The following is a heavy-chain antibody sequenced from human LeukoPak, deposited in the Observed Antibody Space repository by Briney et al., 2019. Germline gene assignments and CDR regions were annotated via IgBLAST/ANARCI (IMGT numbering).Heavy chain of an antibody. CDR1: GGSFSGYY. J-gene: IGHJ5*02. V-gene: IGHV4-34*01. CDR3: ARGCEITIFGVATGGNWFDP. CDR2: INHSGST. D-gene: IGHD3-3*01. Sequence: PSETLSLTCAVYGGSFSGYYWSWIRQPPGKGLEWIGEINHSGSTNYNPSLKSRVTISVDTSKNQFSLKLSSVTAADTAVYYYARGCEITIFGVATGGNWFDPWGQGTCLRLL.